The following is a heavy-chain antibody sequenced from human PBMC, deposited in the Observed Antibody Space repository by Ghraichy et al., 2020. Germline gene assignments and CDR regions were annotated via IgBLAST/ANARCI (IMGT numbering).Heavy chain of an antibody. CDR1: GYTFSSSG. CDR2: ISAYNGNT. Sequence: ASVKVSCKACGYTFSSSGISWVRQAPGQGLEWMGWISAYNGNTNYAQKLQGRVTMTTDTSTSTAYMELRSLRSDDTAVYYCARVAPGWFLEWLSGRDVFDIWGQGTMVTVSS. D-gene: IGHD3-3*01. J-gene: IGHJ3*02. V-gene: IGHV1-18*01. CDR3: ARVAPGWFLEWLSGRDVFDI.